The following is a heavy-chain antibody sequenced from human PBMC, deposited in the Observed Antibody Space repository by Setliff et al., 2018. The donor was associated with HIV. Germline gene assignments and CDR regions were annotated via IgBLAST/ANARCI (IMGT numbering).Heavy chain of an antibody. CDR2: IHSSGVT. Sequence: ASETLSLTCTVSGGSISSTIYHWVWIRQPPGKGLEWIGNIHSSGVTYYKPSLKSRLTISLDTSKNQFSLKLSSVTAADTAVYYCATHASTVQDAMDVWGQGTTVTVSS. J-gene: IGHJ6*02. CDR3: ATHASTVQDAMDV. D-gene: IGHD4-4*01. V-gene: IGHV4-39*01. CDR1: GGSISSTIYH.